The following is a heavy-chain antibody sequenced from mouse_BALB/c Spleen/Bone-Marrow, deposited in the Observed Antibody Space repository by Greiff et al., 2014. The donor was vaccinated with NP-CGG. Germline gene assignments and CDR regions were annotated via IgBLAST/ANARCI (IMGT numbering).Heavy chain of an antibody. D-gene: IGHD2-1*01. V-gene: IGHV1-61*01. J-gene: IGHJ3*01. CDR3: AREKVYYGISWFAY. CDR2: IHPSDSET. Sequence: QVQLQQSGTEVVRPGAPVKLSCKASGYSFTTYWMNWVKQRPGQGLEWIGMIHPSDSETRLNQKFKDKATLTVDESSSTAYMQLNSPTSEDSAVYYCAREKVYYGISWFAYWGQGTLVTVSA. CDR1: GYSFTTYW.